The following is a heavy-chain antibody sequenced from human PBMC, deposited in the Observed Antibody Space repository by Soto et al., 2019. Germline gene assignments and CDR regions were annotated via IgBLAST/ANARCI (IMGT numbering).Heavy chain of an antibody. Sequence: GSLRISCAAAGLSLSSYSMNWVRQAPGKGLEWVSSISSSSSYIYYADSVKGRFTISRDNAKNSLYLQMNRLRAEDTAVYYCARVRLRQYQLLHDAFDIWGQGTMVTVSS. V-gene: IGHV3-21*01. J-gene: IGHJ3*02. D-gene: IGHD2-2*01. CDR1: GLSLSSYS. CDR3: ARVRLRQYQLLHDAFDI. CDR2: ISSSSSYI.